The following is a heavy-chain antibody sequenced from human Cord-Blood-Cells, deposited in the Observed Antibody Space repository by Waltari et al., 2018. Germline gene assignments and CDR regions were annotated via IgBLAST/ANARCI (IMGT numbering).Heavy chain of an antibody. J-gene: IGHJ5*02. CDR3: ARAGAYSSSSWFDP. CDR2: INPNSGGT. V-gene: IGHV1-2*02. CDR1: GSTFTGYY. D-gene: IGHD6-6*01. Sequence: QVQLVQSGAEVKKPGASVKVSCKASGSTFTGYYLHWVRPAPGQGLEWMGWINPNSGGTNYAQKFQGRVTMTRDTSISTAYMELSRLRSDDTAVYYCARAGAYSSSSWFDPWGQGTLVTVSS.